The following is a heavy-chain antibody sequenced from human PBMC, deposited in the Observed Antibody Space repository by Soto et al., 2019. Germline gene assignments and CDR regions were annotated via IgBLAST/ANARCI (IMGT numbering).Heavy chain of an antibody. CDR2: ISAYNGNT. CDR1: GYTFTSYG. Sequence: ASVKVSCKASGYTFTSYGISWVRQAPGQGLEWMGWISAYNGNTNYAQKLQGRVTITTDTSTSTAYMELRSMRSEDTAVYYCARGGARDTAMVENYYGMDVWGQGTTVPVYS. D-gene: IGHD5-18*01. V-gene: IGHV1-18*01. CDR3: ARGGARDTAMVENYYGMDV. J-gene: IGHJ6*02.